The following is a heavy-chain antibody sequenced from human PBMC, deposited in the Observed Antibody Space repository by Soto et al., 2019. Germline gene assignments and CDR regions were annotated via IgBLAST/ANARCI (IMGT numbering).Heavy chain of an antibody. J-gene: IGHJ6*03. V-gene: IGHV1-69*06. Sequence: SVKVSGTDCGGTFSSYAISWVRQAPRQGLEWMGGINPINGTTNYAQKFQGRVTITGDTSTSTAYMELSGLRSEDTAVYYCARAREPTRSSRQNYYYYMDVWGKGTTVTVSS. D-gene: IGHD1-1*01. CDR2: INPINGTT. CDR1: GGTFSSYA. CDR3: ARAREPTRSSRQNYYYYMDV.